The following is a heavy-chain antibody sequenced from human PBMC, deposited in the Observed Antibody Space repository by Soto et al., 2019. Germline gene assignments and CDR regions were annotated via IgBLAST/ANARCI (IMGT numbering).Heavy chain of an antibody. CDR3: ARGVAAAYDY. D-gene: IGHD6-13*01. V-gene: IGHV1-69*13. CDR1: GGTFSSYA. CDR2: IIPIFGTA. J-gene: IGHJ4*02. Sequence: GASVEVSCKASGGTFSSYAISWVRQAPGQGLEWMGGIIPIFGTANYAQKFQGRVTITADESTSTAYMELSSLRSEDTAVYYCARGVAAAYDYWGQGTLVTVSS.